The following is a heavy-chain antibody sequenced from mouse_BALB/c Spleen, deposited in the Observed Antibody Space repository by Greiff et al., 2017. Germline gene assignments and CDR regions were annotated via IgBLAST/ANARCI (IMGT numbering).Heavy chain of an antibody. V-gene: IGHV2-6-7*01. D-gene: IGHD1-1*01. CDR2: IWGDGST. Sequence: VQRVESGPGLVAPSQSLSITCTVSGFSLTGYGVNWVRQPPGKGLEWLGMIWGDGSTDYNSALKSRLSISKDNSKSQVFLKMNSLQTDDTARYYCARGYGSYAMDYWGQGTSVTVSS. CDR3: ARGYGSYAMDY. J-gene: IGHJ4*01. CDR1: GFSLTGYG.